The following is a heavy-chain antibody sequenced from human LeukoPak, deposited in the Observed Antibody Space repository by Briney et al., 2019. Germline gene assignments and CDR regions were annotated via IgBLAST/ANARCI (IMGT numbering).Heavy chain of an antibody. D-gene: IGHD6-19*01. Sequence: PSETLSLTCTVSGGSISSHYWSWIRLHPGKGLEWIGYIYHSGSTSYNPSLKSRVSISVDTSKNQFSLNLSSATAADTAVYYCARERPTGWYFDYWGQGTLVTVSS. J-gene: IGHJ4*02. CDR1: GGSISSHY. CDR2: IYHSGST. V-gene: IGHV4-59*06. CDR3: ARERPTGWYFDY.